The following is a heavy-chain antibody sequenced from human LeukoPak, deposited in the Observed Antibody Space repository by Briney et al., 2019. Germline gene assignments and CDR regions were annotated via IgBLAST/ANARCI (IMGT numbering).Heavy chain of an antibody. D-gene: IGHD1-26*01. Sequence: PSETLSLTCTVSGGSISSSSYYWGWIRQPPGKGPEWIGSIYYSGSTYYNPSLKSRVTISVDTSKNQFSLKLSSVTAADTAVYYCAMVGGRGYWGQGTLVTVSS. V-gene: IGHV4-39*01. CDR1: GGSISSSSYY. J-gene: IGHJ4*02. CDR2: IYYSGST. CDR3: AMVGGRGY.